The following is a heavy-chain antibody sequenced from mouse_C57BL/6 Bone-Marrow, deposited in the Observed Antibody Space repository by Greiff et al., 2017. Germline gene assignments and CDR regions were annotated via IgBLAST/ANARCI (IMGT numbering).Heavy chain of an antibody. Sequence: VQLQQSGAELVRPGASVKLSCTASGFNIKDDYMHWVKQRPEQGLEWIGWLDPENGDTEYASKFQGKATITADPSSNTAYLQLSSLTSEDTAVYYCTTALSLYWGQGTTLTVSS. CDR1: GFNIKDDY. J-gene: IGHJ2*01. V-gene: IGHV14-4*01. CDR2: LDPENGDT. CDR3: TTALSLY.